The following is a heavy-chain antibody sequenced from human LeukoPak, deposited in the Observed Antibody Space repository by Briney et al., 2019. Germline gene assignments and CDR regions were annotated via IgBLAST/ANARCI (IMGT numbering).Heavy chain of an antibody. V-gene: IGHV1-46*01. Sequence: ASVKVSCKASGYTFTRYYMHWVRQAPGQGLEWMGIINPSGGSTSYAQKFQGRVTMTRDTSTSTVYMELSSPRSEDTAVYYCATYYYDSSGPGDAFDIWGQGTMVTVSS. D-gene: IGHD3-22*01. J-gene: IGHJ3*02. CDR2: INPSGGST. CDR1: GYTFTRYY. CDR3: ATYYYDSSGPGDAFDI.